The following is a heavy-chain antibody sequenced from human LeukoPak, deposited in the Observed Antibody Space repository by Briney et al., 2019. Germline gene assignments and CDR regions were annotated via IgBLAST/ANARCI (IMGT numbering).Heavy chain of an antibody. Sequence: ASLKVSCKASGYTFISYSLSWVRQAPGQGLEWMGWMNPNSGNTGYAQKFQGRVTITRNTSISTAYMELSSLRSEDTAVYYCARGPPQTTIFGVVMEADAFDIWGQGTMVTVSS. D-gene: IGHD3-3*01. CDR2: MNPNSGNT. CDR1: GYTFISYS. CDR3: ARGPPQTTIFGVVMEADAFDI. J-gene: IGHJ3*02. V-gene: IGHV1-8*01.